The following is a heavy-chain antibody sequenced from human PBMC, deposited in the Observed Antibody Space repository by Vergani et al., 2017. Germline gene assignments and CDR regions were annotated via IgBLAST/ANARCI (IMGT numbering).Heavy chain of an antibody. Sequence: QITLKESGPTLVKPTPPLTLTCTFSGFSLSTSGVGVGWIRQPPGKALEWLALIYWNDDKRYSPSLKSRLTITKDTSKNQVVLTMTNMDPVDTATYYCAHRGLGYCSSTSCYTGWFDPWGQGTLVTVSS. CDR3: AHRGLGYCSSTSCYTGWFDP. J-gene: IGHJ5*02. V-gene: IGHV2-5*01. D-gene: IGHD2-2*02. CDR1: GFSLSTSGVG. CDR2: IYWNDDK.